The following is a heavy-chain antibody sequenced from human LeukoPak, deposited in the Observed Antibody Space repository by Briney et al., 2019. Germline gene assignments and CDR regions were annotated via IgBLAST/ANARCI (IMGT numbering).Heavy chain of an antibody. CDR3: ARGSGYSGYEYFDY. V-gene: IGHV4-59*12. D-gene: IGHD5-12*01. CDR2: IYYSGST. J-gene: IGHJ4*02. Sequence: SETLSLTCTVSGGSISSYYWSWIRQPPGKGLEWIGYIYYSGSTYYNPSLKSRVTISVDTSKNQFSLKLSSVAAADTAVYYCARGSGYSGYEYFDYWGQGTLVTVSS. CDR1: GGSISSYY.